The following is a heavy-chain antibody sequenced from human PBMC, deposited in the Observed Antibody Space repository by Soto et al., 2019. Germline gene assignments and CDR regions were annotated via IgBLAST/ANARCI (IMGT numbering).Heavy chain of an antibody. CDR1: GFTFSSYG. CDR3: AKGPELLLRYDAFDI. V-gene: IGHV3-30*18. Sequence: QPGGSLRLSCAASGFTFSSYGMHWVRQAPGKGLEWVAVISYDGSNKYYADSVKGRFTISRDNSKNTLYLQMNSLRAEDTAVYYCAKGPELLLRYDAFDIWGQGTMVTVSS. J-gene: IGHJ3*02. D-gene: IGHD2-15*01. CDR2: ISYDGSNK.